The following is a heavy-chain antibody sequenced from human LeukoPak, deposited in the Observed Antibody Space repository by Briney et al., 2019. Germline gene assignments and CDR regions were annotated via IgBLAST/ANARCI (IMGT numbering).Heavy chain of an antibody. V-gene: IGHV3-53*05. CDR2: LYSGGTT. J-gene: IGHJ4*02. CDR1: GFTFSSNA. D-gene: IGHD6-13*01. CDR3: ASPGPGGAAAGLFDY. Sequence: GGSLRLSCAASGFTFSSNAMSWVRQAPGKGLEWVSVLYSGGTTFYADSVKGRFTISRDNSMNTLYLQMKSLRPEDTAVYYCASPGPGGAAAGLFDYWGQGTLVTVSS.